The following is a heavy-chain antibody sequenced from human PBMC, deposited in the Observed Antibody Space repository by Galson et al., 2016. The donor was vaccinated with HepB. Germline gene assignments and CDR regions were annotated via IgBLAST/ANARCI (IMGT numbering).Heavy chain of an antibody. J-gene: IGHJ5*02. CDR3: TKDGGRYVGASGEPGHL. Sequence: SLRLSCAASGFTFSSYWMSWVRQAPGKGLEWVANIKQDGSEKYYVDSVKGRFTISRDNAKNPLYLQMNSLRVEDTALYFCTKDGGRYVGASGEPGHLWGQGTLVTVSS. CDR2: IKQDGSEK. V-gene: IGHV3-7*03. D-gene: IGHD3-16*01. CDR1: GFTFSSYW.